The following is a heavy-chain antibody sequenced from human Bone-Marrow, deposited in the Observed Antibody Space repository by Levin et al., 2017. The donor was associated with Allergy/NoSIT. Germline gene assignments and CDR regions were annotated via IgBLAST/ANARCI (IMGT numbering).Heavy chain of an antibody. CDR3: AGGDSGSYHFDF. J-gene: IGHJ4*02. Sequence: PGGSLRLSCAASGFIVSRNYMSWVRQAPGKGLEGVSVIYSGGTTYYADSVKGRFTISRDASKNTLFLQMNSLKGEDTALYLCAGGDSGSYHFDFWGQGTLVSVSS. D-gene: IGHD1-26*01. CDR2: IYSGGTT. V-gene: IGHV3-53*01. CDR1: GFIVSRNY.